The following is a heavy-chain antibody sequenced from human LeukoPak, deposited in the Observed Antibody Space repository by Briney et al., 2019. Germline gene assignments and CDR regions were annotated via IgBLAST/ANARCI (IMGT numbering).Heavy chain of an antibody. J-gene: IGHJ4*02. CDR2: IYSDGKT. Sequence: PGGSLRLSYTASGLSVSGNYWHWVRQAPGKALEWVSIIYSDGKTLYTKSVKGRFTFSRDKSKNTFYLQMNSLRAEDTAVYFCTYGDYPLTYWGQGTLVTVSS. CDR3: TYGDYPLTY. D-gene: IGHD4-17*01. CDR1: GLSVSGNY. V-gene: IGHV3-66*01.